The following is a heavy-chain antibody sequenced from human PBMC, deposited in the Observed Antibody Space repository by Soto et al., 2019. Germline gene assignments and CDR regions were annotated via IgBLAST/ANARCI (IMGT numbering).Heavy chain of an antibody. Sequence: TSETLSLTCTFSGGSIRRYYWSWIRQPPGKGLEWIGYIYYSGSTNYNPSLKSRVTISVDTSKNQFSLKLSSVTAAGTAVYYCARGIVVVPAAMEYNWFDPWGQGTLVTVSS. CDR2: IYYSGST. CDR3: ARGIVVVPAAMEYNWFDP. D-gene: IGHD2-2*01. J-gene: IGHJ5*02. CDR1: GGSIRRYY. V-gene: IGHV4-59*01.